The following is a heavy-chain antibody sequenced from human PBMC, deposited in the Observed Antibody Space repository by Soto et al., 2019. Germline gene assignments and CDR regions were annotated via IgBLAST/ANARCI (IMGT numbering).Heavy chain of an antibody. CDR2: ISAYNGNT. Sequence: GASVKVSCKASGYTFTSYGISWVRQAPGQGLEWMGWISAYNGNTNYAQKLQGRVTMTTDTSTSTAYMELRSLRSDDTAVYYCAISEGRYCSSTSCYVSSYFDYWGQGTLVTVSS. V-gene: IGHV1-18*01. J-gene: IGHJ4*02. CDR3: AISEGRYCSSTSCYVSSYFDY. CDR1: GYTFTSYG. D-gene: IGHD2-2*01.